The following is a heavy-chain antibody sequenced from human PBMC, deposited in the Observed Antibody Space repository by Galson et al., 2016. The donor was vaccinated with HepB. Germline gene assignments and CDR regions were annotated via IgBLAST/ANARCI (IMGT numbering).Heavy chain of an antibody. Sequence: SLRLSCAASGFTFSRNGMHWVRQAPGKGLEWVAIISYDGSIKFYADSVKGRFTISRDNSKNTLYLQVNSLRPEDTAVYYCAKVSDYYGSGFDYWGQGTLVTVSS. CDR3: AKVSDYYGSGFDY. V-gene: IGHV3-30*18. J-gene: IGHJ4*02. CDR2: ISYDGSIK. D-gene: IGHD3-10*01. CDR1: GFTFSRNG.